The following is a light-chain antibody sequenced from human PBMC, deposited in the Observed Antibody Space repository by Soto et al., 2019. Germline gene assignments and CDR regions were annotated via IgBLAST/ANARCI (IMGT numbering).Light chain of an antibody. Sequence: DIVMTQSPLSLAVTPGEPASISCRSSQSLLHSNGYIYLDWYLQKPGQSPQLLIYLGSNRASGVPDRFSGSGLGTDFTLRISRVEAEDVGVYYCMQTLQTRTFGQGTKVEIK. J-gene: IGKJ1*01. CDR3: MQTLQTRT. CDR1: QSLLHSNGYIY. CDR2: LGS. V-gene: IGKV2-28*01.